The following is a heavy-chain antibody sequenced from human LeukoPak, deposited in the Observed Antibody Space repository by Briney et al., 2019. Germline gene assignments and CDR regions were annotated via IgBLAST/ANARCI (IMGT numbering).Heavy chain of an antibody. CDR2: IIPIFGTA. V-gene: IGHV1-69*05. J-gene: IGHJ3*02. D-gene: IGHD2-21*02. Sequence: ASVKVSCKASGGTFSSYAISWVRQAPGQGLEWMGGIIPIFGTANYAQKFQGRVTITTDESTSTAYMELSSLRSEDTAVYYCASNRPSYCGGDCSERGDAFDIWGQGTMVTVSS. CDR3: ASNRPSYCGGDCSERGDAFDI. CDR1: GGTFSSYA.